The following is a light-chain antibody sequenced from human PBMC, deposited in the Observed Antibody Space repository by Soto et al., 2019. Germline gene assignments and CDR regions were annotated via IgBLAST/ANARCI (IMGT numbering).Light chain of an antibody. Sequence: EVVLTQSPGTLSVSPGERVTLSCRASQSVSTNLAWYQQKHGQSPRILIYDASTRDTGIPARFSGSGSGTEFTLTISRLQPDDFETYYCQHYNSYSEAFGQGTKVDIK. V-gene: IGKV3-15*01. J-gene: IGKJ1*01. CDR2: DAS. CDR1: QSVSTN. CDR3: QHYNSYSEA.